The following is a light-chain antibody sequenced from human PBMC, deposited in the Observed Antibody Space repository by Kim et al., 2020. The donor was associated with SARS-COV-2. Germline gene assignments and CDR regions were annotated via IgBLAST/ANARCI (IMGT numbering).Light chain of an antibody. CDR1: QSIGSW. Sequence: ASVGDRVTITCRASQSIGSWLAWYQQKPGKAPKLLIYKASSLQSGVPSRFSGSGSETEFTLTISSLQPDDFATYYCQQYNDYPRTFGQGTKVDIK. V-gene: IGKV1-5*03. J-gene: IGKJ1*01. CDR2: KAS. CDR3: QQYNDYPRT.